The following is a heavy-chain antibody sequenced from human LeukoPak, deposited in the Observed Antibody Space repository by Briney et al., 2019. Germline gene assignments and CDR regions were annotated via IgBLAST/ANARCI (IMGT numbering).Heavy chain of an antibody. CDR2: INPNSGGT. Sequence: ASVKVSCKASGYTFTGYYMHWVRQAPGQGLEWMGWINPNSGGTNYAQKFQGRVTMTEDTSTDTAYMELSSLRSEDTAVYYCATPNYYGSGSYYRYWGQGTLVTVSS. D-gene: IGHD3-10*01. CDR3: ATPNYYGSGSYYRY. CDR1: GYTFTGYY. J-gene: IGHJ4*02. V-gene: IGHV1-2*02.